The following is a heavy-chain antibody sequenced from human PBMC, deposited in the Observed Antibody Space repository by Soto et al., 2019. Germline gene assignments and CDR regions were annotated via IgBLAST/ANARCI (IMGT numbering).Heavy chain of an antibody. V-gene: IGHV3-23*01. CDR1: GFSFSDYP. D-gene: IGHD2-15*01. J-gene: IGHJ6*02. CDR3: ARPLNAWSRYGMDV. Sequence: PGGSLRLSCAASGFSFSDYPINWVRQAPGKGLEWVSVISGDGSATYYADSVKGRFTVSRDNPKNTVYLQMNSLRAEDTALYYCARPLNAWSRYGMDVWGQGTTVTVSS. CDR2: ISGDGSAT.